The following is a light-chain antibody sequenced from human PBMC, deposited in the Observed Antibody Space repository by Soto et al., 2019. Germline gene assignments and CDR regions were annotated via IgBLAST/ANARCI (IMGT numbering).Light chain of an antibody. CDR3: SSYTSSSTRV. CDR1: SSDVGGYNY. V-gene: IGLV2-14*01. CDR2: DVS. J-gene: IGLJ1*01. Sequence: QSVLTQPASVSGSPGQSITISCTGTSSDVGGYNYVSWYQQHPGKAPKLMIYDVSNRPSGVSNRFSASKSGNTASLTISGLQAEDEADYYCSSYTSSSTRVFGTGTKATVL.